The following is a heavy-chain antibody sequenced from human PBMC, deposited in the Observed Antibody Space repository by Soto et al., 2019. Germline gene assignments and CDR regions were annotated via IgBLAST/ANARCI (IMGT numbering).Heavy chain of an antibody. J-gene: IGHJ6*02. Sequence: EVQLLESGGGLLQPGGSLRLSCAASGFTFNTYAMGWVRQVPGKGLEWVSHISGSGNSHYADSVKGRFTISRDNSKNTLYLHVNSLGPEDTAVYYCAKYGGVAARPTFYYGMDAWGQGTTVTVSS. CDR1: GFTFNTYA. D-gene: IGHD6-6*01. V-gene: IGHV3-23*01. CDR3: AKYGGVAARPTFYYGMDA. CDR2: ISGSGNS.